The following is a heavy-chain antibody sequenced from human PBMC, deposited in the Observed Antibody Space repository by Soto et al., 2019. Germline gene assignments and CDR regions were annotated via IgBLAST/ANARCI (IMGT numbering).Heavy chain of an antibody. J-gene: IGHJ2*01. V-gene: IGHV3-9*01. CDR1: KFAFEDYA. CDR2: INYSGMDR. D-gene: IGHD2-2*01. CDR3: VKSSHPRLDWYFDL. Sequence: EVHLVESGGGLVKPGRSLRLSCAASKFAFEDYAMHWVRRAPGKGLEWVSGINYSGMDRAYADAVKGRFTISRDNAKNSLYLQMNSLRAEDTAFYYCVKSSHPRLDWYFDLWGRGTLVTVS.